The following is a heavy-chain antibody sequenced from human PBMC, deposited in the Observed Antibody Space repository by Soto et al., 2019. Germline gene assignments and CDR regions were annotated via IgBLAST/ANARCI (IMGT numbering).Heavy chain of an antibody. Sequence: EGQLLQSGGGLVQPGESLRLSCAASGFTFSSSGMSWVRQAPGKGLEWVSSISIRGDYRYYADSVKGRFTISRDNSKNTLYLQMSSLTADDTALYYCANHGGFDFWGQGTMAAVSS. CDR3: ANHGGFDF. J-gene: IGHJ3*01. CDR2: ISIRGDYR. D-gene: IGHD4-17*01. CDR1: GFTFSSSG. V-gene: IGHV3-23*01.